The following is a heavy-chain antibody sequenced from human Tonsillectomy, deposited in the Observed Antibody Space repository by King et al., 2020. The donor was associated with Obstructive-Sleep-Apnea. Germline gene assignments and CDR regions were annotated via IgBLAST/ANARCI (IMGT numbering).Heavy chain of an antibody. J-gene: IGHJ4*02. Sequence: QVQLQESGPGLVKPSGTLSLTCAVSGDSIRRSNWWSWVRQPPGKGLEWIGEIFHIGSTNYNPSLKSRVTISVDKSKNKCSLKLSSVTAADTAVYYCARDKEWPYHSHFDYWGQGILVTVSS. CDR1: GDSIRRSNW. D-gene: IGHD3-3*01. CDR3: ARDKEWPYHSHFDY. CDR2: IFHIGST. V-gene: IGHV4-4*02.